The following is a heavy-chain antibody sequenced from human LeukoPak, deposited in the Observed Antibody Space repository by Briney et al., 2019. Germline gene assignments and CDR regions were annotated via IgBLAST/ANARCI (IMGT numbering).Heavy chain of an antibody. J-gene: IGHJ4*02. V-gene: IGHV4-61*02. D-gene: IGHD6-19*01. CDR1: GGSISSGSYY. CDR2: ISTSGST. Sequence: SETLSLTCTVSGGSISSGSYYWSWIRQPAGKGLEWIGRISTSGSTNYNPSLKSRVTISVDTSKNQFSLKLSSVTAADTAVYYCARSYSPGYSSGWHFDYWGQGTPVTVSS. CDR3: ARSYSPGYSSGWHFDY.